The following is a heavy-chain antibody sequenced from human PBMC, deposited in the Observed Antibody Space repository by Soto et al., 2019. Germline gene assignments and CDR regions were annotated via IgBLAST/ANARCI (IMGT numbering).Heavy chain of an antibody. Sequence: PGGSLRLSCAASGFTFDDYAMHWVRQAPGKGLEWVSGISWNSGSIGYADSVKGRFTISRDNAKNSLYLQMNGLRAEDTALYYCAKAIRGCSGGSCSITSAFDIWGQGTMVTVSS. CDR1: GFTFDDYA. CDR2: ISWNSGSI. V-gene: IGHV3-9*01. D-gene: IGHD2-15*01. J-gene: IGHJ3*02. CDR3: AKAIRGCSGGSCSITSAFDI.